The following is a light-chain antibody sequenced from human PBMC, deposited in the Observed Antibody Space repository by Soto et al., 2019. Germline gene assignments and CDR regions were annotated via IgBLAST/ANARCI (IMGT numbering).Light chain of an antibody. CDR2: GNS. CDR3: QSYDSSLSGSVV. Sequence: QSVLTQPPSVSGAPGQRVTIPCTGSSSNIGAGYDVHWYQQLPGTPPKLLIYGNSNRPSGVPDRFSGSKPGTSASLAITGLQAEDEADYSCQSYDSSLSGSVVFGGGTQLTVL. CDR1: SSNIGAGYD. V-gene: IGLV1-40*01. J-gene: IGLJ2*01.